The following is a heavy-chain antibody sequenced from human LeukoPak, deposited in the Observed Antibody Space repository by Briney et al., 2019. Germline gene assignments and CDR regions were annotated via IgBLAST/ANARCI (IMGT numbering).Heavy chain of an antibody. Sequence: GSLXLSCAASGFTFSSYSMNWGRQAPGKGGEEGSSISSSSSYIYYADSVKGRFTISRDNSKNTLYLQMNSLRAEDTAVYYCAKDPLRFLEWLSLNWFDPWGQGTLVTVSS. D-gene: IGHD3-3*01. CDR1: GFTFSSYS. V-gene: IGHV3-21*01. CDR2: ISSSSSYI. J-gene: IGHJ5*02. CDR3: AKDPLRFLEWLSLNWFDP.